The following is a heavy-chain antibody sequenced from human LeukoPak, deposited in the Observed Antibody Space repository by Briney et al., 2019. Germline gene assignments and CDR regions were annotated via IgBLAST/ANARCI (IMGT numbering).Heavy chain of an antibody. CDR3: ARDRGVYDSSDYYYYYMDV. CDR2: IIPIFGTA. Sequence: SVKVSCKASGGTFSSYAISWVRQAPGQGLEWMGGIIPIFGTAHYAQQFQVRVTITADESTSTAYMELSRLRSEDTAVYYCARDRGVYDSSDYYYYYMDVWGKGTTVTVSS. D-gene: IGHD3-22*01. J-gene: IGHJ6*03. CDR1: GGTFSSYA. V-gene: IGHV1-69*01.